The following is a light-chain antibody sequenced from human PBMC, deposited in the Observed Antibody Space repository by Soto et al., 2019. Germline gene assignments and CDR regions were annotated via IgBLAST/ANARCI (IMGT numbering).Light chain of an antibody. CDR1: QDISNY. Sequence: DIQMTQSPSAMSAYVGDRVTITCRASQDISNYLGWFQQKPGKVPKRLIYAASSFQSGVPSRVRGRGPGTRFPLTIGSLQPEDFATYYCLQHLSSPFTFGPGTKVDYK. CDR2: AAS. J-gene: IGKJ3*01. CDR3: LQHLSSPFT. V-gene: IGKV1-17*03.